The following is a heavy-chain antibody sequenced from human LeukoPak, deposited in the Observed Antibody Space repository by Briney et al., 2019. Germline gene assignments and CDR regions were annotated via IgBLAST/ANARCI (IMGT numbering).Heavy chain of an antibody. V-gene: IGHV1-2*02. CDR3: ARVTGMYYGSGSYYNPHYYYMDV. Sequence: ASVKVSCKASGYTFTGYYMHWVRQAPGQGLEWMGWINPNSGGTNYAQKFQGRVTITADKSTSTAYMELSSLRSEDTAVYYCARVTGMYYGSGSYYNPHYYYMDVWGKGTTVTVSS. CDR1: GYTFTGYY. D-gene: IGHD3-10*01. J-gene: IGHJ6*03. CDR2: INPNSGGT.